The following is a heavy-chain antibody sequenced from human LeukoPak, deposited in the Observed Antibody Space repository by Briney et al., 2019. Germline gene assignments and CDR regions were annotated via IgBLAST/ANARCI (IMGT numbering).Heavy chain of an antibody. Sequence: EASVKVSCKASGYTFTSYGISWVRQAPGQGLEWMGWINPHSGGTNYAQKFQGRVTMTRDTSISTAYMELSRLRSDDTAVYYCVRDRTKYCSSTSCPLDYWGQGTLVTVSS. D-gene: IGHD2-2*01. V-gene: IGHV1-2*02. CDR3: VRDRTKYCSSTSCPLDY. J-gene: IGHJ4*02. CDR1: GYTFTSYG. CDR2: INPHSGGT.